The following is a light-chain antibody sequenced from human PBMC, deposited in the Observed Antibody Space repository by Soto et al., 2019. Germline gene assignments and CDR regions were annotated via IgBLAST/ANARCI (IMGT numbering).Light chain of an antibody. V-gene: IGLV2-14*01. CDR3: SSYTSSSTHGV. Sequence: QSALTQPASVSGSPGQSITISCTGTSSDVVGYNYVSWYQQHPGKAPKLMIYEVSNRPSGVSNRFSGSKSGNTASLTISGLQAEDEADYYCSSYTSSSTHGVFGGGTTVTVL. J-gene: IGLJ3*02. CDR2: EVS. CDR1: SSDVVGYNY.